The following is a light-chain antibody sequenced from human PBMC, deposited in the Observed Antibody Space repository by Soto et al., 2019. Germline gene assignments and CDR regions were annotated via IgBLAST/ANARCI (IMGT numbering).Light chain of an antibody. V-gene: IGLV2-14*01. Sequence: QSALTQPASVSGSPGQSVTISCSGTSSDVGGYYYVSWYQQHPGKAPKLMIYDVRNRAAGASNRFSGSKSGHTASLTISGLDAEYGGDYYCTSYTRSSTLYVFGTGTKLTVL. CDR1: SSDVGGYYY. CDR3: TSYTRSSTLYV. CDR2: DVR. J-gene: IGLJ1*01.